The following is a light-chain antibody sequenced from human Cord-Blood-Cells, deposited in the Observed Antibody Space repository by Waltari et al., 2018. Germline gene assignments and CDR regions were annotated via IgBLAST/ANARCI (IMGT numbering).Light chain of an antibody. CDR2: DAS. CDR1: QDISNY. V-gene: IGKV1-33*01. J-gene: IGKJ4*01. Sequence: DTQMTQSPSSLSASVGDRVTITCQASQDISNYLNWYQQKPGKAPKLLIYDASNLETGVPSRFSGSGSGTDFTFTIRSLQPEDIATYYCQQYDNLPTFGGGTKVEIK. CDR3: QQYDNLPT.